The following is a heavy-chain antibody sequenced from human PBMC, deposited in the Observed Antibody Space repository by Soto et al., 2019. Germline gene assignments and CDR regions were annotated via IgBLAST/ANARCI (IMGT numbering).Heavy chain of an antibody. J-gene: IGHJ5*02. V-gene: IGHV1-18*04. CDR1: GYTFTSFG. CDR3: ARKGRFCTGGVCYSNWFDP. CDR2: ISAKNDDT. D-gene: IGHD2-8*02. Sequence: ASVKVSCKASGYTFTSFGINWVRQAPGQGLEWMGWISAKNDDTKCAQKIQGRVTMTTDTSTSTAYMELRSLRSDDTAVYYCARKGRFCTGGVCYSNWFDPWGPGTLVTVSS.